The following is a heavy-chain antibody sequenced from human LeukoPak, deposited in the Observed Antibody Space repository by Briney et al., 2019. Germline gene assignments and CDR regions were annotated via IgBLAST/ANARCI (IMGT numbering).Heavy chain of an antibody. V-gene: IGHV4-34*01. CDR2: INHSGST. J-gene: IGHJ4*02. CDR1: GGSFSGYY. CDR3: ARVERGWFGEGSTFNY. Sequence: PSETLSLTCAVYGGSFSGYYWSWIRQPPGKGLEWIGEINHSGSTNYNPSLKSRVTISVDTSKNQFSLKLSSVTAADTAVYYCARVERGWFGEGSTFNYWGQGTLVTVSS. D-gene: IGHD3-10*01.